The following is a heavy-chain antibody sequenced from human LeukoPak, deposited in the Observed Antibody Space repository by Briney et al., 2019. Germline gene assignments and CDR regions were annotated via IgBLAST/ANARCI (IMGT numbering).Heavy chain of an antibody. J-gene: IGHJ4*02. Sequence: PGGSLRLSCAASGFTFSDYYMSWIRQAPGKGLEGVSYISTSGSTIYYADSVKGRFTISRDNAKNSLYLQMNSLRAEDTAVYYCARDSTDQGIAVSHDFWGQGTLVTVSS. CDR2: ISTSGSTI. CDR3: ARDSTDQGIAVSHDF. D-gene: IGHD6-19*01. CDR1: GFTFSDYY. V-gene: IGHV3-11*01.